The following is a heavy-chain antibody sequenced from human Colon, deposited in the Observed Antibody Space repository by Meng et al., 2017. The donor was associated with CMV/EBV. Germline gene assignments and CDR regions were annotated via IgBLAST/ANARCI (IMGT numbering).Heavy chain of an antibody. J-gene: IGHJ4*02. CDR2: IGRDSSAV. Sequence: GGSLRLSCAASGFTFSFYGMSWVRQAPGKGLEWVAYIGRDSSAVYYPDSVKGRFTISRDNAKNSLYLQMDSLRGDDTAVYYCEGQRGSSPFGFWGQGTLVTVSS. CDR1: GFTFSFYG. CDR3: EGQRGSSPFGF. V-gene: IGHV3-48*04. D-gene: IGHD3-16*01.